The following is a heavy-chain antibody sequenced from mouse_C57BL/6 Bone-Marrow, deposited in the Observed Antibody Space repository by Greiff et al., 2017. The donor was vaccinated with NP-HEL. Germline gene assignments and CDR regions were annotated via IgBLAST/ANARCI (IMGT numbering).Heavy chain of an antibody. Sequence: QVQLQQPGAELVKPGASVKLSCKASGYTFTSYWMHWVKQRPGQGLEWIGMIHPNRGSTNYNEKFKSKATLTVDKSSSTAYMQLSSLTSEDSAVYYCARYYYGSEAWFAYWGQGTLVTVAA. CDR1: GYTFTSYW. CDR3: ARYYYGSEAWFAY. D-gene: IGHD1-1*01. J-gene: IGHJ3*01. CDR2: IHPNRGST. V-gene: IGHV1-64*01.